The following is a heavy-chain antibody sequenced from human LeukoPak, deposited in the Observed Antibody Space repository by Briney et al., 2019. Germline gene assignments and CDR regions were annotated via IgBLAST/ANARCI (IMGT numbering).Heavy chain of an antibody. CDR2: INPSGGGT. CDR1: GYTFTSYY. D-gene: IGHD3-22*01. CDR3: ARILSYDSSGYYSPRFDY. J-gene: IGHJ4*02. V-gene: IGHV1-46*01. Sequence: ASVKDSCKASGYTFTSYYMHWVRQAPGQGLEWMGIINPSGGGTTYAQKFQGRVTMTRDTSTSIVYMELSSLRSEDTAVYYCARILSYDSSGYYSPRFDYWGQGTLVTVSS.